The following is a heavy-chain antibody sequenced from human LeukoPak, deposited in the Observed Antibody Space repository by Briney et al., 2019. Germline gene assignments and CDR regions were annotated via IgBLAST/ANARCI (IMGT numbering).Heavy chain of an antibody. J-gene: IGHJ4*02. V-gene: IGHV4-59*08. D-gene: IGHD5-12*01. Sequence: SETLSLTCTVSGGSISGYYWIWIRQPPGKGLEWIGYVYYSGTTNYSPSLKRRVTISVDTSKNQFSLKPSSVTAADTAVYFCARHLYSGYDRVFDYWGQGSLVTVSS. CDR2: VYYSGTT. CDR3: ARHLYSGYDRVFDY. CDR1: GGSISGYY.